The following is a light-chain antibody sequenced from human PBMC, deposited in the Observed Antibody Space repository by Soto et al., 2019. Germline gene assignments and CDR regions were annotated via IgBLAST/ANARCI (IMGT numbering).Light chain of an antibody. V-gene: IGKV3-15*01. CDR3: QQRSDWPPIT. CDR2: GAS. Sequence: EIVMTQSPATLSVSPGERATLSCRASQSVRGNLAWYQQKPGQAPRLLIYGASTRATGIPARFSGSGSGTEFTLTISSLQSEDFAVYYCQQRSDWPPITFGQGTRLEIK. J-gene: IGKJ5*01. CDR1: QSVRGN.